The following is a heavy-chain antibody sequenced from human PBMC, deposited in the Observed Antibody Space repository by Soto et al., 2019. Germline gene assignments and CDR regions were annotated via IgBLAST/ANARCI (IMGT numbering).Heavy chain of an antibody. CDR3: ARQGMAARKYYSTYLDV. CDR1: GFTFRDYA. J-gene: IGHJ6*02. CDR2: ISSDATNK. Sequence: QVQLVESGGGVVQPGRSLRLSCAASGFTFRDYAMHWVRQAPGKGLEWVTLISSDATNKYLADSVKGRFTISRDNSKNTLYLQMKSLRVEDTGLYYCARQGMAARKYYSTYLDVWGQGTTVIV. V-gene: IGHV3-30-3*01. D-gene: IGHD6-6*01.